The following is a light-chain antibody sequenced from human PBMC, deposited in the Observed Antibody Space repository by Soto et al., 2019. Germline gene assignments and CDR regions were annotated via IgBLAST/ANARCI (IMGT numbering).Light chain of an antibody. CDR3: QQYDHWLPA. V-gene: IGKV3-15*01. Sequence: ETVMTQSPATLSVSPGERATLSCRTSQSVRGHLAWYQQKPGQIPRLLIYGASTRATGTPARFSGSGSETEFTLTISSLQSEDFAVYYSQQYDHWLPAFGQGTKVEIK. CDR1: QSVRGH. J-gene: IGKJ1*01. CDR2: GAS.